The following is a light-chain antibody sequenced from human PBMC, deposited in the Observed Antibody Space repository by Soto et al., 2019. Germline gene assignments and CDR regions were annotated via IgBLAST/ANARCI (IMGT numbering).Light chain of an antibody. CDR1: SSNIGENY. CDR3: GTWDTGLRAGV. CDR2: DRN. J-gene: IGLJ3*02. V-gene: IGLV1-51*01. Sequence: QSVLTQPPSVSAAPGQRVTISCSGSSSNIGENYVSWYQQLPGKAPKVLIYDRNMRPSGIPDRFSGSKSDTSATLDITGLQTGDEADYYCGTWDTGLRAGVFGGGTKLNVL.